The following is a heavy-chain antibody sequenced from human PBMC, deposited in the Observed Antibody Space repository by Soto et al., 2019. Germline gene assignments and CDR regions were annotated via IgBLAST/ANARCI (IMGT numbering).Heavy chain of an antibody. CDR3: ARGGMEELRDAFDI. D-gene: IGHD1-7*01. Sequence: SVKGSCTASGGPFISYAISWVRQAPGQGLEWMGGIIPIFGTADYAQKFQGRVTITADESTSTAYMELSSLRSEDTAVYYCARGGMEELRDAFDIWGQGTMVTV. J-gene: IGHJ3*02. V-gene: IGHV1-69*01. CDR2: IIPIFGTA. CDR1: GGPFISYA.